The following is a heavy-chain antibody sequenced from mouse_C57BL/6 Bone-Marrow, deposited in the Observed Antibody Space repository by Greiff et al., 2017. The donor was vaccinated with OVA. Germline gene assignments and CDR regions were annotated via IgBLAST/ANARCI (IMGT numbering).Heavy chain of an antibody. J-gene: IGHJ2*01. D-gene: IGHD1-1*01. CDR1: GFTFSSYA. CDR2: ISDGGSYT. V-gene: IGHV5-4*01. CDR3: ARDASTVVADY. Sequence: DVQLVESGGGLVKPGGSLKLSCAASGFTFSSYAMSWVRQTPEKRLEWVATISDGGSYTSYPDNVKGRFTISRDNAKNNLYLQMSHLKSEDTAMYYCARDASTVVADYWGQGTTLTVSS.